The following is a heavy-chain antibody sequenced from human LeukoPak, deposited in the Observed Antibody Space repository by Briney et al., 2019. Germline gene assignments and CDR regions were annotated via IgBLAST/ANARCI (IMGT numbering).Heavy chain of an antibody. D-gene: IGHD1-26*01. V-gene: IGHV3-23*01. Sequence: HPGGSLRLSCAASGFTSTNYAMNWVRQAPGKGLEWVSVLIGSSGSTDYADSVKGRFTISRDNSKNTLYLQMNSLRAEDTAVYYCAKDFEWELPPTFDYWGQGTLVTVSS. J-gene: IGHJ4*02. CDR3: AKDFEWELPPTFDY. CDR1: GFTSTNYA. CDR2: LIGSSGST.